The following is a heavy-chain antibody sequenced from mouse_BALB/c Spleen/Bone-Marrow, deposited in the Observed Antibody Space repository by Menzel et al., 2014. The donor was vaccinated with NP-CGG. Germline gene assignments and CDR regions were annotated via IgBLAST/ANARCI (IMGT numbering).Heavy chain of an antibody. V-gene: IGHV14-3*02. D-gene: IGHD4-1*01. J-gene: IGHJ4*01. CDR2: IDPANGNT. CDR3: ARWEYYAINY. Sequence: VQLQQSGAELVKPGASVKLSCTASGFNIKDTYMHWVKQRPEQGLEWIGRIDPANGNTKYDPKFQGKATITADTSSNTSYLQLSSLTSEDTAVYYCARWEYYAINYWGQGTSVTVSS. CDR1: GFNIKDTY.